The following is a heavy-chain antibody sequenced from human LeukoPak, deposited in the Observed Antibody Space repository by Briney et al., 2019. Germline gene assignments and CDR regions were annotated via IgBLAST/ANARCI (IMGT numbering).Heavy chain of an antibody. CDR2: IYSGGDT. CDR3: AGERAYSGGPTGWLDP. Sequence: QTGGSLRLSCTASGFTVSTNYMNWVRQAPGKGLEWVSVIYSGGDTYYADSVKGRFTISRDNSKNMVYLQMNSLKAEDTAVYYCAGERAYSGGPTGWLDPRGQGTLVTVSS. J-gene: IGHJ5*02. V-gene: IGHV3-66*01. CDR1: GFTVSTNY. D-gene: IGHD2-21*01.